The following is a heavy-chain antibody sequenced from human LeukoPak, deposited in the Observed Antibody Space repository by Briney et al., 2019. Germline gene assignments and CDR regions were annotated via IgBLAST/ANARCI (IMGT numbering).Heavy chain of an antibody. D-gene: IGHD4-23*01. V-gene: IGHV3-21*01. CDR3: ARVTTVVTPGFYDY. CDR1: GFTFSSYS. Sequence: GGSLRLSCAASGFTFSSYSMKWVRQAPGKGLEWVSSISSSSSYIYYADSVKGRFTISRDNAKNSLYLQMNSLRAEDTAVYYCARVTTVVTPGFYDYWGQGTLVTVSS. J-gene: IGHJ4*02. CDR2: ISSSSSYI.